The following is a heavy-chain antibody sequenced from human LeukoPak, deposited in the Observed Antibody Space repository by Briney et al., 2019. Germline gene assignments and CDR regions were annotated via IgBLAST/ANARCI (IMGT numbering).Heavy chain of an antibody. V-gene: IGHV3-21*01. D-gene: IGHD5-12*01. J-gene: IGHJ4*02. Sequence: GGSLRLSCAASGFTFSSYEMNWVRQAPGKGLEWVSSISSSSYIYYAGSVKGRFTISRDNAKNSLYLQMNSLRAEDTAVYYCARAIVATTDFDYWGQGTLVTVSS. CDR2: ISSSSYI. CDR3: ARAIVATTDFDY. CDR1: GFTFSSYE.